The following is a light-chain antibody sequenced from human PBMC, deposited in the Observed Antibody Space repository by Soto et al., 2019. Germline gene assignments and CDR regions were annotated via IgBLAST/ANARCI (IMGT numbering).Light chain of an antibody. CDR1: QSVSTY. Sequence: EIVFTQSPSTLSLSPGERATLSCRASQSVSTYLAWYQQKPGQAPRLLIFDTSNRATGIPARFSGSGSGTDFTLTISRLEPEDFAVYYCQQYGSSPKITFGQGTRLEIK. J-gene: IGKJ5*01. V-gene: IGKV3-20*01. CDR3: QQYGSSPKIT. CDR2: DTS.